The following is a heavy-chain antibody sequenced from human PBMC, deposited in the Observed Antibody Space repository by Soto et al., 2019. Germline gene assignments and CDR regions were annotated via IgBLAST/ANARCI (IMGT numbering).Heavy chain of an antibody. CDR2: ISGSGGST. D-gene: IGHD2-15*01. J-gene: IGHJ6*02. V-gene: IGHV3-23*01. CDR3: ANICSGGSCPYYYGMDV. Sequence: GGSLRLSCAASGFPFSSYAMSWVRQAPGKGLEWVSAISGSGGSTYYADSVKGRFTISRDNSKNTLYLQMNSLRAEDTAVYYCANICSGGSCPYYYGMDVWGQGTTVTVSS. CDR1: GFPFSSYA.